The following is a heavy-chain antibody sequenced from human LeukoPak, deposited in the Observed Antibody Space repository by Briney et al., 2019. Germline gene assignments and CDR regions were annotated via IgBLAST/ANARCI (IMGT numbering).Heavy chain of an antibody. J-gene: IGHJ4*02. CDR1: GFTVSSNY. V-gene: IGHV3-53*01. CDR3: ARRAGAYSHPYDY. Sequence: PGESLRLSCAASGFTVSSNYMTWVRQAPGKGLEWVSIIYSGGITYYADSVKGRFTISRDNSKNTLYLQMNSLRAEDTAVYYCARRAGAYSHPYDYWGQGTLVTVSS. CDR2: IYSGGIT. D-gene: IGHD4/OR15-4a*01.